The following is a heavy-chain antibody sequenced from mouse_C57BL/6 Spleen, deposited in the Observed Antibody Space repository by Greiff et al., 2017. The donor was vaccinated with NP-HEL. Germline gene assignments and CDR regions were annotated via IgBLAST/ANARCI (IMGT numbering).Heavy chain of an antibody. CDR2: ISNLAYSI. CDR3: ARNMDYGSSYWYFDV. CDR1: GFTFSDYG. V-gene: IGHV5-15*01. Sequence: EVQRVESGGGLVQPGGSLKLSCAASGFTFSDYGMAWVRQAPRKGPAWVAFISNLAYSIYYADTVTGRFTISRENAKNTLYLEMSSLRSEDTAMYYCARNMDYGSSYWYFDVWGTGTTVTVSS. J-gene: IGHJ1*03. D-gene: IGHD1-1*01.